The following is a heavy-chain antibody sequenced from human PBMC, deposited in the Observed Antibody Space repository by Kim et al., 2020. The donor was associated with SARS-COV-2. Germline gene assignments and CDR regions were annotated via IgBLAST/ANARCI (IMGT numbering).Heavy chain of an antibody. CDR1: GFTFSSYA. D-gene: IGHD6-19*01. J-gene: IGHJ4*02. V-gene: IGHV3-23*03. CDR2: IYSGGSST. CDR3: AEDRSGWYFDY. Sequence: GGSLRLSCAASGFTFSSYAMSWVRQAPGKGLEWVSVIYSGGSSTYYADSVKGRFTISRDNSKNTLYLQMNSLKAEDTAVYYCAEDRSGWYFDYWGQGTLVTVSS.